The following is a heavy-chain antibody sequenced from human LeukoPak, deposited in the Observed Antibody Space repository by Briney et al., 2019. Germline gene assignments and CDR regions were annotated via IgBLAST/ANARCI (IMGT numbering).Heavy chain of an antibody. CDR3: ARVNINNWHSCDY. CDR2: IYHSGSP. CDR1: GGSISSNNW. V-gene: IGHV4-4*02. Sequence: SETLSLTCTVPGGSISSNNWWGWVRQPPGKGLEWIGEIYHSGSPNYNPSLKSRVTISVDKSRNHFSLNLSSVTAADTAVYYCARVNINNWHSCDYWGQGTLVTVSS. D-gene: IGHD1-1*01. J-gene: IGHJ4*02.